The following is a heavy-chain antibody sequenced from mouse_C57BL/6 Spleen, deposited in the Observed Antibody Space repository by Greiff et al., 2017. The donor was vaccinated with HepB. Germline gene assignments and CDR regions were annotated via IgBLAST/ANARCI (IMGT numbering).Heavy chain of an antibody. CDR2: IDPSDSYT. J-gene: IGHJ2*01. CDR3: ARGYGSSYEDY. V-gene: IGHV1-69*01. CDR1: GYTFTSYW. Sequence: QVQLQQPGAELVMPGASVKLSCKASGYTFTSYWMHWVKQRPGQGLEWIGEIDPSDSYTNYNQKFKGKSTLTVDKSSSTAYMQLSSLTSEDSAVYYCARGYGSSYEDYWGQGTTLTVSS. D-gene: IGHD1-1*01.